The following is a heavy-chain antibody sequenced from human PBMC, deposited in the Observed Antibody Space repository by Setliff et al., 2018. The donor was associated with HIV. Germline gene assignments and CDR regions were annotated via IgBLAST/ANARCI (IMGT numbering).Heavy chain of an antibody. Sequence: PSETLSLTCSVSGDSISSGGHYWSWIRRSPGKGLEWIGYIHYSGSTYFNPSLKSRVSISTDTSKNQFSLKLTSVTAADTAVYYCASRDTSRYFDDYWGQGTLVTVSS. CDR1: GDSISSGGHY. D-gene: IGHD3-22*01. CDR2: IHYSGST. V-gene: IGHV4-30-4*08. CDR3: ASRDTSRYFDDY. J-gene: IGHJ4*02.